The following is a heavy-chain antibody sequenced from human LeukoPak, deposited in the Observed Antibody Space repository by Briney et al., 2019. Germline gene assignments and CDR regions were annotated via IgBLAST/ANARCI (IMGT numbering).Heavy chain of an antibody. V-gene: IGHV1-69*13. CDR1: GGTFSSYA. J-gene: IGHJ4*02. CDR3: ARSGGVVVPAADFDY. Sequence: WASVKVSCKASGGTFSSYAISWVRQAPGQGLEWMGGIIPIFGTANYAQKFQGRVTITADESTSTAYMELSSLRSEDTAVYYCARSGGVVVPAADFDYWGQGTLVTVSS. D-gene: IGHD2-2*01. CDR2: IIPIFGTA.